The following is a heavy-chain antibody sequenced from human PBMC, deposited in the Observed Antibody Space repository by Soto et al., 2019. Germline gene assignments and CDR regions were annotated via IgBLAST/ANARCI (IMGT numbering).Heavy chain of an antibody. CDR2: IYSGGGI. CDR3: MGRPRA. J-gene: IGHJ5*02. Sequence: DEQLVESGGALVQPGGSLRLSCAASGFIVSANYMGWVRQAPGQGLEWVAVIYSGGGIYYRDSVKVIFTITRDHSKNTVYLQMNSLRAEDSGVYYCMGRPRAWGQGTLVTVSS. D-gene: IGHD6-6*01. CDR1: GFIVSANY. V-gene: IGHV3-66*01.